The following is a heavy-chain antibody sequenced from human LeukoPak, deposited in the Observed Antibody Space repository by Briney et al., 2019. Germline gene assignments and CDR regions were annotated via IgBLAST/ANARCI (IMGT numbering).Heavy chain of an antibody. Sequence: PGGSLRLSCAASGFTFSSYGMHWVRQAPGKGLEWVAFIRYDGSNKYYADSVKGRFTISRDNSKNTLYLQMNSLRAEDTAVYYCAKDFLVGRYFDSNLILDYWGQGTLVTVSS. V-gene: IGHV3-30*02. J-gene: IGHJ4*02. CDR1: GFTFSSYG. D-gene: IGHD3-9*01. CDR2: IRYDGSNK. CDR3: AKDFLVGRYFDSNLILDY.